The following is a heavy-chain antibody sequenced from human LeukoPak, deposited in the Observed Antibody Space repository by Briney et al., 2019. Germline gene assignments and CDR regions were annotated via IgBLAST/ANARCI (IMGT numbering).Heavy chain of an antibody. CDR3: ARDLVDTAMVTHYYYYGMDV. Sequence: SETLSLTCTVSGGSISSYYWSWIRQPPGKGLEWIGYIYYSGSTNYNPSLKSRVTISVDTSKNQFSLKLSSVTAADTAVYYCARDLVDTAMVTHYYYYGMDVWGQGTTVTVSS. V-gene: IGHV4-59*01. CDR2: IYYSGST. D-gene: IGHD5-18*01. J-gene: IGHJ6*02. CDR1: GGSISSYY.